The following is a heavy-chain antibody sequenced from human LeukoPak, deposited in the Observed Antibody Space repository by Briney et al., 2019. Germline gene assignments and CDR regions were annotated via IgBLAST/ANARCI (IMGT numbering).Heavy chain of an antibody. J-gene: IGHJ5*02. V-gene: IGHV5-51*01. D-gene: IGHD1-1*01. CDR1: GYTFTSWW. CDR3: ARHGGYTWNDIYFDR. CDR2: IYPGNSDT. Sequence: GESLKISCKGSGYTFTSWWIGWVRQMPGKGLEWMGIIYPGNSDTRYSPSFQGQVTISADRSISTAYLQWSSLTASDTAIYYCARHGGYTWNDIYFDRCGQGTLVTVSS.